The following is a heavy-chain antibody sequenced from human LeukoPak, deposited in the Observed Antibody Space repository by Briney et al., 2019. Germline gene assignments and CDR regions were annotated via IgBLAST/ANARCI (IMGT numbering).Heavy chain of an antibody. V-gene: IGHV3-11*01. CDR1: GFTFSDYY. CDR3: AIGYSSSWHSRGYFQH. Sequence: GGSLRLSCAASGFTFSDYYMSWIRQAPGKGLEWVSYISSSGSTIYYADSVKGRFTISRDNAKNSLYLQMNSLRAEDTAVYYCAIGYSSSWHSRGYFQHWGQGTLVTVSS. D-gene: IGHD6-13*01. J-gene: IGHJ1*01. CDR2: ISSSGSTI.